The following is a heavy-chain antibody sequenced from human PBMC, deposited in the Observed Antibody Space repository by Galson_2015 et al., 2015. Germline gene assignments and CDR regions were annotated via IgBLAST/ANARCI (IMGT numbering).Heavy chain of an antibody. Sequence: SLRLSCAASGFTFSTYSMNWVRQAPGKGLEWVSFISGSSTYIYYADLVRGRFTISRDNAKNSLYLQMNSLRAEDTAMYYCAGPFDNYVTSWGQGTLVTVSS. D-gene: IGHD4-11*01. CDR2: ISGSSTYI. CDR3: AGPFDNYVTS. J-gene: IGHJ5*02. CDR1: GFTFSTYS. V-gene: IGHV3-21*01.